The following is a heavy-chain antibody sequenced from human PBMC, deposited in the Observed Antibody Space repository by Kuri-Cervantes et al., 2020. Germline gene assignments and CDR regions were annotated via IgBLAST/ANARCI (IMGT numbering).Heavy chain of an antibody. Sequence: SETLSLTCTVSGGSISSSSYYWGWIRQPPGKGLEWIGSIYYSGSTYYNPSLKSRVTISVDTSKNQFSLKLSSVTAADTAVYYCASMTTGSFDYWGQGTLVTVSS. CDR2: IYYSGST. J-gene: IGHJ4*02. CDR3: ASMTTGSFDY. V-gene: IGHV4-39*07. CDR1: GGSISSSSYY. D-gene: IGHD4-17*01.